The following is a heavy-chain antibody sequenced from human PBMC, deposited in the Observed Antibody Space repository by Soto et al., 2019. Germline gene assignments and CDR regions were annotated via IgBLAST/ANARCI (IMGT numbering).Heavy chain of an antibody. CDR2: IYWDDDK. CDR1: GFSLTTGGVA. Sequence: QITLKESGPPLVKPTQTLTLTCTFSGFSLTTGGVAVGWIRQPPGKALEWLALIYWDDDKRYSPSLKSRLSITMDTSKHQVVLTMTNMDPVDTATSYCAHSECSRADCYSRWYFALWGRGTLVTVSS. CDR3: AHSECSRADCYSRWYFAL. D-gene: IGHD2-15*01. J-gene: IGHJ2*01. V-gene: IGHV2-5*02.